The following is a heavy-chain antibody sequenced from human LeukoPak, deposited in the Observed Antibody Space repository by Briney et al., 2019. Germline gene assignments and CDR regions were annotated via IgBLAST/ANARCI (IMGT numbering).Heavy chain of an antibody. Sequence: PGGSLRLSCAASGFTFSSYSMMWVRQAPGKGLEWVSYISSSSTTIHYADSVKGRFTISRDNSKNTLYLQMNSLRAEDTAVYYCAKDSPSGSMDVWGKGTTVTVSS. J-gene: IGHJ6*03. D-gene: IGHD6-19*01. V-gene: IGHV3-48*01. CDR1: GFTFSSYS. CDR2: ISSSSTTI. CDR3: AKDSPSGSMDV.